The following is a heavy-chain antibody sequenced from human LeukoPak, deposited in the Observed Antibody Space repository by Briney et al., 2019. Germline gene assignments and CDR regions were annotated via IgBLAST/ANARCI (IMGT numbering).Heavy chain of an antibody. CDR2: IYYSGSS. CDR1: GGSISSYY. D-gene: IGHD3-9*01. Sequence: SETLSLTCTVSGGSISSYYWSWIRQPPGKGLEWIGYIYYSGSSNYNPSLKSQATISVDTSKNQFSLKLSSVTAADTAVYYCATYYDILTGSHFDYWGQGTLVTVSS. J-gene: IGHJ4*02. CDR3: ATYYDILTGSHFDY. V-gene: IGHV4-59*08.